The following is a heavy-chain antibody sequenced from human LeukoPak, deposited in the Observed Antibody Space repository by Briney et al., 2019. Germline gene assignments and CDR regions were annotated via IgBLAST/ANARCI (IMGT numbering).Heavy chain of an antibody. V-gene: IGHV1-69*04. Sequence: ASVKVSCKASGGTFSSYAISWVRQAPGQGLEWMGRVIPILGIANYVQKFQGRVTITADKSTSTAYMELSSLRSEDTAVYYCARPSSSSNDAFDIWGQGTMVTVSS. J-gene: IGHJ3*02. CDR2: VIPILGIA. CDR3: ARPSSSSNDAFDI. CDR1: GGTFSSYA. D-gene: IGHD6-6*01.